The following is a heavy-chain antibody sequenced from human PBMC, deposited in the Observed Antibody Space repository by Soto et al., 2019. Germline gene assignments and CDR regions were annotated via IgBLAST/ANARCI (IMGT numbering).Heavy chain of an antibody. CDR3: ARDGEVDLYYYGMDV. CDR1: GYTFTSYG. D-gene: IGHD3-3*01. V-gene: IGHV1-18*04. Sequence: ASVKVSCKASGYTFTSYGISWVRQSPGQGLEWMGWISAYNGNTNYAQKLQGRVTMTTDTSTSTAYMELRSLRSDDTAVYYCARDGEVDLYYYGMDVWGQGTTVTVS. CDR2: ISAYNGNT. J-gene: IGHJ6*02.